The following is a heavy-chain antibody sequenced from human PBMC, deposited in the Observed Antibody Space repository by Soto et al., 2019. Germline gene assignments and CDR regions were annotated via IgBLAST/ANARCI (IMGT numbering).Heavy chain of an antibody. CDR1: GYSFAGYW. Sequence: GESLKISCKGSGYSFAGYWIAWVRQMPGKGLEWMGIIYPGDSDTRYSPSFQGQVTISADKSISTAYLQWSSLKASDTAMYYCARQEALRSSSWDYWGQGTLVTVSS. D-gene: IGHD6-6*01. J-gene: IGHJ4*02. V-gene: IGHV5-51*01. CDR3: ARQEALRSSSWDY. CDR2: IYPGDSDT.